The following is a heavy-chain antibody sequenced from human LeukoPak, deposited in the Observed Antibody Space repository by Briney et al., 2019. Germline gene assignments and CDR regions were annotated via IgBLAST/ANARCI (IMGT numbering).Heavy chain of an antibody. CDR2: INPNSGGT. D-gene: IGHD4-17*01. CDR3: ASGDYGDPPLNY. V-gene: IGHV1-2*02. CDR1: GYAFTGYY. J-gene: IGHJ4*02. Sequence: VASVKVSCKASGYAFTGYYMHWVRQAPGQGLEWMGWINPNSGGTNYAQKFQGRVTMTRDTSISTAYMELSRLRFDDTAVYYCASGDYGDPPLNYWGQGTLVTVSS.